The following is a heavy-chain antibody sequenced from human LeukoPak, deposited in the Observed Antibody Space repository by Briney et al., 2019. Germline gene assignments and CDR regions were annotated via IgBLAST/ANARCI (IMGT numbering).Heavy chain of an antibody. CDR3: ARTDCSGGSCYFDY. Sequence: SETLSLTCTVSGGSISSYYWSWIRQPPGKGLEWIGYIYYSGSTNYNPSLKSRVTISVDPSKNQFSLKLSSVTAADTAVYYCARTDCSGGSCYFDYWGQGTLVTVSS. J-gene: IGHJ4*02. CDR1: GGSISSYY. CDR2: IYYSGST. D-gene: IGHD2-15*01. V-gene: IGHV4-59*01.